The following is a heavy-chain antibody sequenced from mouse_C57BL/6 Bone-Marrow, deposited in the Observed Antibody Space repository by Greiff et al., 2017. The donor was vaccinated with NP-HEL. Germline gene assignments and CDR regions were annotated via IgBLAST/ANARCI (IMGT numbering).Heavy chain of an antibody. J-gene: IGHJ1*03. V-gene: IGHV1-18*01. CDR3: ASTIYDGYYDWYFDV. CDR2: INPNNGGT. Sequence: EVQLQQSGPELVKPGASVKIPCKASGYTFTDYNMDWVKQSHGKSLEWIGDINPNNGGTIYNQKFKGKATLTVDKSSSTAYMELRSLTSEDTAVYYCASTIYDGYYDWYFDVWGTGTTVTVSS. D-gene: IGHD2-3*01. CDR1: GYTFTDYN.